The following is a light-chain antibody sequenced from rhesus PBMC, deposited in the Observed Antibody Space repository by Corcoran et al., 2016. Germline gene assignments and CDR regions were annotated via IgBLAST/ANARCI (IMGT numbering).Light chain of an antibody. CDR3: QQYNDWPLT. V-gene: IGKV3-35*01. CDR2: DTS. CDR1: QSVSSK. J-gene: IGKJ4*01. Sequence: EIVMTQSPATLSLSPGERVTLSCRASQSVSSKLAWYQQKPGQTPSLLVYDTSTRATGLSDRFSGSGSGTDFTLTITVMEPADFALYFCQQYNDWPLTFGGGTKVEIK.